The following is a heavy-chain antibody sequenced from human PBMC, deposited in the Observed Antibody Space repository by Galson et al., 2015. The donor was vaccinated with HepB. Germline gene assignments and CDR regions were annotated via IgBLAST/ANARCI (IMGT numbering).Heavy chain of an antibody. J-gene: IGHJ4*02. V-gene: IGHV3-23*01. CDR2: ISGSGGST. CDR3: AKDIPSVYDILTGWGYYFDY. CDR1: GFTFSSYA. Sequence: SLRLSCAASGFTFSSYAMSWVRQAPGKGLEWVSAISGSGGSTYYADSVKGRFTISRDNSKNTLYLQMNSLRAEDTAVYYCAKDIPSVYDILTGWGYYFDYWGQGTLVTVSS. D-gene: IGHD3-9*01.